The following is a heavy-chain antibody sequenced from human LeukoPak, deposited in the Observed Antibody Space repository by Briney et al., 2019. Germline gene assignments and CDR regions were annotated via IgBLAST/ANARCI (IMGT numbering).Heavy chain of an antibody. CDR1: GFTFSSYA. J-gene: IGHJ5*02. D-gene: IGHD2-2*01. CDR2: ISYDGSNK. CDR3: ARDGLDIVVVPAAMSSNWFDP. Sequence: PGGSLRLSCAASGFTFSSYAMHWVRQAPGKGLEWVAVISYDGSNKYYADSVKGRFTISRDNSKNTLYLQMNSLRAEDTAVYYCARDGLDIVVVPAAMSSNWFDPWGQGTLVTVSS. V-gene: IGHV3-30-3*01.